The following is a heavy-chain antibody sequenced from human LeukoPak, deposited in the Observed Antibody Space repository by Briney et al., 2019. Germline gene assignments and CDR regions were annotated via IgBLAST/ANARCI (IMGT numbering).Heavy chain of an antibody. Sequence: GGSLRLSCAASGFTSSSYAMTWVRQAPGKGLEWVSAIRGSGGGTYCADSVKGRFTISRDNSKNTLYLQMNSLRAEDTAVYYCARARDYLFDYWGQGTLVTVSS. CDR2: IRGSGGGT. CDR3: ARARDYLFDY. V-gene: IGHV3-23*01. CDR1: GFTSSSYA. J-gene: IGHJ4*02. D-gene: IGHD4-11*01.